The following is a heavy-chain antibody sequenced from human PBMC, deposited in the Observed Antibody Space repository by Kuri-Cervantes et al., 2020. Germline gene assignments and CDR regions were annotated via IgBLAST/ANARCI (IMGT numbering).Heavy chain of an antibody. J-gene: IGHJ6*03. Sequence: GESLKISRAASGFTFSSYWMSWVRQAPGKGLEWVANIKQDGSEKYYVDSVKGRFTISRDNAKNSLYLQMNSLRAEDTAVYYCARVSAVVVAAPAYYMDVWGKGTTVTVSS. CDR3: ARVSAVVVAAPAYYMDV. CDR1: GFTFSSYW. CDR2: IKQDGSEK. D-gene: IGHD2-15*01. V-gene: IGHV3-7*02.